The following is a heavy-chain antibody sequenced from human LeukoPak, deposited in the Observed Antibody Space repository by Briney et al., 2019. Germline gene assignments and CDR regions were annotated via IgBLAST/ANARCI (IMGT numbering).Heavy chain of an antibody. CDR2: ISGSGNGT. CDR3: ARQKCPEANWFDH. Sequence: GGSLRLSCAASGFTFSDYSMQWVRQAPGKGLEYVSYISGSGNGTAYAESVRGRFTISRDNLKSPLFLEMGSLRPDDMAIYYCARQKCPEANWFDHWGQGILVTVSS. J-gene: IGHJ5*02. CDR1: GFTFSDYS. V-gene: IGHV3-64*02. D-gene: IGHD1-14*01.